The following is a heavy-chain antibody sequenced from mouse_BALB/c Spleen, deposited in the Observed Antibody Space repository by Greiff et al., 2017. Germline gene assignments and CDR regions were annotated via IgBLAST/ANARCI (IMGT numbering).Heavy chain of an antibody. CDR3: ARRGTGHYFDY. J-gene: IGHJ2*01. Sequence: EVQGVESGGGLVKPGGSLKLSCAASGFTFSSYAMSWVRQTPEKRLEWVATISSGGSYTYYPDSVKGRFTISRDNAKNTLYLQMSSLRSEDTAMYYCARRGTGHYFDYWGQGTTLTVSS. V-gene: IGHV5-9-3*01. D-gene: IGHD4-1*01. CDR1: GFTFSSYA. CDR2: ISSGGSYT.